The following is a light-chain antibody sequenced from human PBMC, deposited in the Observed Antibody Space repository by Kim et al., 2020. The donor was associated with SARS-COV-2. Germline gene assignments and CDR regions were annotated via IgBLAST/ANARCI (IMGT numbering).Light chain of an antibody. Sequence: DIQMTQSPSSLPASVGDRVTITCRASQSINRYLNWYQQKPGKAPKLLIYDTSSLQSGVPSRFSGSGSGTDFTLTISSLQPEDFATYHCQQSYTTRLTFGGGTKVDIK. CDR3: QQSYTTRLT. CDR1: QSINRY. V-gene: IGKV1-39*01. CDR2: DTS. J-gene: IGKJ4*01.